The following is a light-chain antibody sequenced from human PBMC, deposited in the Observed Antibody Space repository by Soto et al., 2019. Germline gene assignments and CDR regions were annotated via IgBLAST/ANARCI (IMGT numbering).Light chain of an antibody. CDR3: QQYGSSPLT. CDR2: AAS. V-gene: IGKV3-20*01. Sequence: EIVLAQSPGTLSLSPGQRATLSCRASESVSRDYVAWYQHKPGQAPRLLIYAASSRPSGIPDRFGGSGSGKDFTLTISRLEPEDFALYYCQQYGSSPLTFAGGTRVEFK. J-gene: IGKJ4*01. CDR1: ESVSRDY.